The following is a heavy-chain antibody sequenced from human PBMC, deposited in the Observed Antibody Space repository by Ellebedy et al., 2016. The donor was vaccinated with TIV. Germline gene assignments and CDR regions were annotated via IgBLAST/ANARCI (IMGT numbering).Heavy chain of an antibody. CDR1: GFTFSSYG. Sequence: GESLKISXAASGFTFSSYGMHWVRQAPGKGLEWVAVISYDGSNKYYADSVKGRFTISRDNSKNTLYLQMNSLRAEDTAVYYCARAKYSYGFDYWGQGTLVTVSS. J-gene: IGHJ4*02. CDR3: ARAKYSYGFDY. D-gene: IGHD5-18*01. CDR2: ISYDGSNK. V-gene: IGHV3-30*03.